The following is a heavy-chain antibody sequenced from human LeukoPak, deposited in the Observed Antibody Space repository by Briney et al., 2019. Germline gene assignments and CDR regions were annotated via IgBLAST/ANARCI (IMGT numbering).Heavy chain of an antibody. D-gene: IGHD3-10*01. CDR3: AKDQYYYGSGSYYPRVYYYYGMDV. CDR1: GFTFSSYG. CDR2: ISYDGSNK. Sequence: GGSLRLSCAASGFTFSSYGMHWVRQAPGKGLEWVAVISYDGSNKYYADSVKGRFTISRDNSKNTLYLQMNSLRAEDTAVYYCAKDQYYYGSGSYYPRVYYYYGMDVWGQGTTVTVCS. V-gene: IGHV3-30*18. J-gene: IGHJ6*02.